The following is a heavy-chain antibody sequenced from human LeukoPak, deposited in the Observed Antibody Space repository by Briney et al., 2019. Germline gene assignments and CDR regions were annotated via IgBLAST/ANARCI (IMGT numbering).Heavy chain of an antibody. D-gene: IGHD3-3*01. CDR2: IYYSGST. Sequence: SETLSLTCTVSGGSISSGGYYWSWIRQHPGKGLEWIGYIYYSGSTYYNPSLKSRVTISVDTSKNQFSLKLSSVTAADTAVYYCARRGFWSGYYIAWFDPWGQGTLVTVSS. CDR1: GGSISSGGYY. J-gene: IGHJ5*02. CDR3: ARRGFWSGYYIAWFDP. V-gene: IGHV4-31*03.